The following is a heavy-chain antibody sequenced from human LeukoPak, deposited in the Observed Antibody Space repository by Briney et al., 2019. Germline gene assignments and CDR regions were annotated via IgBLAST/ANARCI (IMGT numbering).Heavy chain of an antibody. CDR2: ISHDGEKT. CDR1: GVPFRLYS. V-gene: IGHV3-30*04. D-gene: IGHD4-23*01. J-gene: IGHJ5*02. Sequence: QSGTSLRLSCAASGVPFRLYSMHWLRQAPGKGLECVAIISHDGEKTFYSESVRGRFTISRDNWKNTMSLQMDSLRPEDRAMYHCARIGHGWTYGGGLDPWGQGTLVIV. CDR3: ARIGHGWTYGGGLDP.